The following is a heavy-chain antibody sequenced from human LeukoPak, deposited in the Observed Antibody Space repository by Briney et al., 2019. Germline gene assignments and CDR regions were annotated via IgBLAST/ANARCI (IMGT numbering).Heavy chain of an antibody. CDR1: GYSFSTHG. D-gene: IGHD2-15*01. CDR2: IWYDRSRD. Sequence: GGSLRLSCVASGYSFSTHGIQWVRQAPGKGLEWVAVIWYDRSRDDYAESVKGRFTVSRDNANNTAYLQMNSLRVEDTAVYYCVRILGGSRFDPWGQGALVTVSS. CDR3: VRILGGSRFDP. V-gene: IGHV3-33*01. J-gene: IGHJ5*02.